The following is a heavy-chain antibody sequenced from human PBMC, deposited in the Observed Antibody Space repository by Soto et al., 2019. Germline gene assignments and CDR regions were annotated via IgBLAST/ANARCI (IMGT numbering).Heavy chain of an antibody. D-gene: IGHD3-22*01. CDR3: ARDRGPSSGYYPYWFDP. Sequence: QVQLVQSGAEVKKPGSSVKVSCKASGGTFSSYAITWVRQAPGQGLEWMGGIIPIFGTANYAQKFQAGVTITADDSTSTAYMELSSLRSEDTAVYYCARDRGPSSGYYPYWFDPWGQGTLVTVSS. CDR1: GGTFSSYA. J-gene: IGHJ5*02. V-gene: IGHV1-69*12. CDR2: IIPIFGTA.